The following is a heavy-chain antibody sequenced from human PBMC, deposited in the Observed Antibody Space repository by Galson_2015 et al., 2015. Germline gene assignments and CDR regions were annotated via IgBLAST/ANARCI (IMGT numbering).Heavy chain of an antibody. J-gene: IGHJ4*01. D-gene: IGHD6-19*01. CDR3: ARVRAVAGRFSHYFD. V-gene: IGHV3-30-3*01. CDR2: ISYDGSNK. Sequence: SLRLSCAASGFTFSSYAMHWVRQAPGKGLEWVAVISYDGSNKYYADSVKGRFTISRDNSKNTLYLQMNSLRAEDTAVYYCARVRAVAGRFSHYFD. CDR1: GFTFSSYA.